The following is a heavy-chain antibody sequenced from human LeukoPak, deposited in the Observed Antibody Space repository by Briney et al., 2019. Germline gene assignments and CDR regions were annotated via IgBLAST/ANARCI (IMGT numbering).Heavy chain of an antibody. V-gene: IGHV3-30*04. CDR1: GFTFSSYA. D-gene: IGHD3-3*01. CDR2: ISYDGSNK. CDR3: ARVGWFWAFDI. Sequence: GGSLRLSCAASGFTFSSYAMHWVRQAPGKGLEWVAAISYDGSNKYYADSVKGRFTISRDNSKNTLYLQMNSLRAEDTAVYYCARVGWFWAFDIWGQGTMVTVSS. J-gene: IGHJ3*02.